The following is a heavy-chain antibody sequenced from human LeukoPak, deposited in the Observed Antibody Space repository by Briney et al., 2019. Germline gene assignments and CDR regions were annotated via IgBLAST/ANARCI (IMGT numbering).Heavy chain of an antibody. V-gene: IGHV1-18*04. CDR1: GYIFNNFG. CDR2: ISAGSRTT. CDR3: ARVFRYDNSGRYFKGHFDF. D-gene: IGHD3-10*01. J-gene: IGHJ4*02. Sequence: ASVKVSCRASGYIFNNFGFSWVRQAPGQGVERMGWISAGSRTTNHTQPFQGRLTMTTDSSTETTFMELRNLRSDDTAVYFCARVFRYDNSGRYFKGHFDFWGQGTLVTVSS.